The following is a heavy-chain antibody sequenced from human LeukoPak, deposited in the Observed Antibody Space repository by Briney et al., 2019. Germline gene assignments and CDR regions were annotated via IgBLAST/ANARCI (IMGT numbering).Heavy chain of an antibody. J-gene: IGHJ4*02. CDR3: ARASLVGATNNYYFDY. CDR2: INTYNDNT. Sequence: GASVKVSCKASGYTLISHGISWVRQAPGKGLEWMGWINTYNDNTNYAQEFQGRVTMTTDTSTDTAYMELRSLRSDDTAVYYCARASLVGATNNYYFDYWGQGTLVTVSS. CDR1: GYTLISHG. D-gene: IGHD1-26*01. V-gene: IGHV1-18*01.